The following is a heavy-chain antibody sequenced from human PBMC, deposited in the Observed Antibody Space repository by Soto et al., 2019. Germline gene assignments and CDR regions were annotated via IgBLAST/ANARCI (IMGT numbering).Heavy chain of an antibody. D-gene: IGHD4-4*01. CDR3: ARDGPIQQLGQSYQF. CDR2: INQGGSET. CDR1: GFPFTVFW. Sequence: EVQLVESGGALVQPGGSLRLSCAASGFPFTVFWMSWVRRVPGKGLEWLANINQGGSETYYVDSVEGRFTISRDNAANLVYLEMNSLRAEDTAVYYCARDGPIQQLGQSYQFWGQGTLVTVSS. J-gene: IGHJ1*01. V-gene: IGHV3-7*01.